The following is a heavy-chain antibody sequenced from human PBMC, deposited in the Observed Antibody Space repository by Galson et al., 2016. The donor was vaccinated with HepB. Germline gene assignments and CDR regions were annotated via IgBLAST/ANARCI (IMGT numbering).Heavy chain of an antibody. V-gene: IGHV3-33*03. D-gene: IGHD1-26*01. Sequence: SLRLSCAASGFTFSSYGMHWVRQAPGKGLEWVAVIWYDGSNNYYADSVKGRFTISRDNTKNTLYLQMNSLRAEATAVYYCAKGGELRGVYYYYGMDVWGQGTTVTVSS. J-gene: IGHJ6*02. CDR1: GFTFSSYG. CDR2: IWYDGSNN. CDR3: AKGGELRGVYYYYGMDV.